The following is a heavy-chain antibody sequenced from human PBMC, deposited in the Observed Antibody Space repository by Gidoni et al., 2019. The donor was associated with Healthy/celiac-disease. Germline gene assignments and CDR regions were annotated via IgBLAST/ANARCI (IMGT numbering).Heavy chain of an antibody. CDR1: GFPFRSYA. J-gene: IGHJ6*02. CDR3: AKWRYSSLYYYGMDV. Sequence: EVQLLESGGGLVQPGGPLRLSCSASGFPFRSYAMSWVRQAPGKGLGWVSASSGSGGSTYYADSVKGRFTISRDNSKNTLYLQMNSLRAEDTAVYYCAKWRYSSLYYYGMDVWGQGTTVTVSS. D-gene: IGHD6-13*01. V-gene: IGHV3-23*01. CDR2: SSGSGGST.